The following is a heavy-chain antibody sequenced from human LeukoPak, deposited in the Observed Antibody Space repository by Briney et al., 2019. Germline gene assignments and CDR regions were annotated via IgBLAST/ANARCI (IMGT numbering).Heavy chain of an antibody. J-gene: IGHJ5*02. CDR2: IYYSGST. D-gene: IGHD3-16*01. CDR1: GGSISSYY. CDR3: ARIHKPRGWFDP. V-gene: IGHV4-59*01. Sequence: SETLSLTCTVSGGSISSYYWSWIRQPPGKGLEWIRYIYYSGSTNYNPSLKSRVTISVDTSKNQFSLKLSSVTAADTAVYYCARIHKPRGWFDPWGQGTLVTVSS.